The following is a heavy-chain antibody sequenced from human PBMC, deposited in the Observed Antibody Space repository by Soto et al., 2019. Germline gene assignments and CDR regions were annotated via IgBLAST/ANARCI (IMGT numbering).Heavy chain of an antibody. CDR3: ARHYCSSTSCYPVYYYYYGMDV. J-gene: IGHJ6*02. V-gene: IGHV5-51*01. D-gene: IGHD2-2*01. CDR2: IYPGDSDT. CDR1: GYSFTSYW. Sequence: PGESLKSAGNGSGYSFTSYWICWVRQMPWKGLEWMGIIYPGDSDTRYSPSFQGQVTISADKSISTAYLQWSSLKASDTAMYYCARHYCSSTSCYPVYYYYYGMDVWGQGTTVTVSS.